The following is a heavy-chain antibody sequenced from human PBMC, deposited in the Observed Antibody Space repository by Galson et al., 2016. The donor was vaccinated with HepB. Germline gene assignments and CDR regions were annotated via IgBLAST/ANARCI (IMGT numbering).Heavy chain of an antibody. D-gene: IGHD3-22*01. V-gene: IGHV3-53*05. CDR1: GFTISSNY. CDR3: AREGHFYDSSGYYQSTDYAMDV. CDR2: IYSGGST. Sequence: SLRLSCAASGFTISSNYMTWVRQAPGKGLEWVSIIYSGGSTYYADSVKGRFTISRDDSKNTLYLEMNSLRAEDTAVYYCAREGHFYDSSGYYQSTDYAMDVWGQGITVAVSS. J-gene: IGHJ6*02.